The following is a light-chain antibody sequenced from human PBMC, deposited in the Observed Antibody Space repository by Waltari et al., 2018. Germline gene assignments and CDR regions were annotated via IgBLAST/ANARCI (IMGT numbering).Light chain of an antibody. CDR3: QQYNTYST. Sequence: DIQMTQSPSTLSASAGDRVTITCRASHSISNWLAWYQQKPGKAPNLLIYDVSNLRSGGPPRFSGSGSGTDFTLTISSLQPDDFATYYCQQYNTYSTFGQGTKVEIK. CDR1: HSISNW. CDR2: DVS. V-gene: IGKV1-5*01. J-gene: IGKJ1*01.